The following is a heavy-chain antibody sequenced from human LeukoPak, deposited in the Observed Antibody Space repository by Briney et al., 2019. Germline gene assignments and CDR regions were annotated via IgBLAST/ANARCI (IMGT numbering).Heavy chain of an antibody. V-gene: IGHV3-23*01. CDR2: ISGSGGST. D-gene: IGHD4-17*01. Sequence: GGSLRLSCAASGFTFSSYAMSWDRQAPGKGLEWVSAISGSGGSTYYADSVKGRFTISRDNSKNTLYLQMNSLRAEDTAVYYCAKVGGRTVTTLGWFDPWGQGTLVTVSS. CDR1: GFTFSSYA. CDR3: AKVGGRTVTTLGWFDP. J-gene: IGHJ5*02.